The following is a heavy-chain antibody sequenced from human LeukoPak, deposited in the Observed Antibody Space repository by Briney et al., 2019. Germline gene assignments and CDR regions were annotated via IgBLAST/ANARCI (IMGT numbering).Heavy chain of an antibody. CDR1: GYSISSGYY. V-gene: IGHV4-38-2*01. J-gene: IGHJ2*01. CDR2: IYHSGST. CDR3: ARPRPNEKMGIVTGYFDL. Sequence: PSETLSLTCAASGYSISSGYYWGWIRKPLGKGLEWIGSIYHSGSTYYNPSLKSRVTISVDTSKNQFSLKLSSVTAADTAVYYCARPRPNEKMGIVTGYFDLWGRGTLVTVSS. D-gene: IGHD5-24*01.